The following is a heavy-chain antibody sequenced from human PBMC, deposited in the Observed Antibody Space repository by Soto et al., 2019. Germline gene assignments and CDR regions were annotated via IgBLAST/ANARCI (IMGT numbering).Heavy chain of an antibody. V-gene: IGHV4-61*01. CDR2: IYYSGST. J-gene: IGHJ4*02. CDR1: GGSVSSGSYY. D-gene: IGHD6-19*01. Sequence: KTSETLSLTXTVSGGSVSSGSYYWSWLRQPPGKGLEWIGYIYYSGSTNYNPSLKSRVTISVDTSKNQFSLKLSSVTAADTAVYYCARAIAVAVQSPIDYWGQGTLVTVSS. CDR3: ARAIAVAVQSPIDY.